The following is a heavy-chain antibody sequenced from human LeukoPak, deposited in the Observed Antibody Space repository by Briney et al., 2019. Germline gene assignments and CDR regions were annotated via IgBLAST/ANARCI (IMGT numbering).Heavy chain of an antibody. D-gene: IGHD5-24*01. CDR2: IYNGGTT. CDR3: ARRKDGYTVFDF. CDR1: GGSINGFY. Sequence: SETLSLTCTVSGGSINGFYWSWIRQPPGRGLEWIGYIYNGGTTTYNPSAKSRVTISVDTSRNQFSLKLSSVTAADTAVYYCARRKDGYTVFDFWGQGTLVTVSS. J-gene: IGHJ4*02. V-gene: IGHV4-4*09.